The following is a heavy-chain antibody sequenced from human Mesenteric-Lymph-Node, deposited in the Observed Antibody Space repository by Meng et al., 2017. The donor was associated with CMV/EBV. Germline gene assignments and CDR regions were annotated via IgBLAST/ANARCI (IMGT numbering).Heavy chain of an antibody. CDR3: ARVHRPEYSSSSIILYEYYYGMDV. D-gene: IGHD6-6*01. CDR2: INSDGSST. CDR1: GFTFSSSW. Sequence: GESLKISCAASGFTFSSSWMHWVRQVPGKGLVWVSRINSDGSSTSYADSVKGRFTISRDNAKNTLYLQMNSLRAEDTAVYYCARVHRPEYSSSSIILYEYYYGMDVWGQGTTVTVSS. V-gene: IGHV3-74*01. J-gene: IGHJ6*02.